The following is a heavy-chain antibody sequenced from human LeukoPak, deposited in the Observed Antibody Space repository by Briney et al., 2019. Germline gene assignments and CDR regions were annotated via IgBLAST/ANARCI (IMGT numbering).Heavy chain of an antibody. V-gene: IGHV3-48*01. CDR1: GFAFSSYS. D-gene: IGHD3-16*01. J-gene: IGHJ4*02. Sequence: QPGGSLRLSCAASGFAFSSYSMNWVRQAPGKGLEWVSYISSSSSTIYYADSVKGRFTISRDSAKNSLYLQMNSLRAEDTAVYYCAKFDGSTAWGTSGYWGQGTLVTVSS. CDR2: ISSSSSTI. CDR3: AKFDGSTAWGTSGY.